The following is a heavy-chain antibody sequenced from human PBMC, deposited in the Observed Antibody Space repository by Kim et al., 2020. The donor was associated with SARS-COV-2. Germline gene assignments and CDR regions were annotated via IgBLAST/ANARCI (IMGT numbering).Heavy chain of an antibody. J-gene: IGHJ6*02. V-gene: IGHV4-34*01. CDR3: ARGSKDYVWGSYRYKYYYGMDV. Sequence: SETLSLTCAVYGGSFSGYYWSWIRQPPGKGLEWIGEINHSGSTNYNPSLKSRVTISVDTSKNQFSLKLSSVTAADTAVYYCARGSKDYVWGSYRYKYYYGMDVWGQGTTVTVSS. CDR2: INHSGST. CDR1: GGSFSGYY. D-gene: IGHD3-16*02.